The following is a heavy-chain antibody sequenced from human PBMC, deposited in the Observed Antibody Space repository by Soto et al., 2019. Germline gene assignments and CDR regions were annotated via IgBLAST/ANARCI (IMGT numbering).Heavy chain of an antibody. CDR1: GDSVTISDYY. V-gene: IGHV4-39*01. Sequence: QLQLQESGPGLVKPSETLSLTCTVSGDSVTISDYYWGWIRQPPGKGLAWIGSIHYSGSTYYNPSLKSRVTISGDTSQKQFSLKLTSVTAADAAVYYCAAHDSGGYYAEYWGQGTLVTVSA. J-gene: IGHJ4*02. D-gene: IGHD3-22*01. CDR2: IHYSGST. CDR3: AAHDSGGYYAEY.